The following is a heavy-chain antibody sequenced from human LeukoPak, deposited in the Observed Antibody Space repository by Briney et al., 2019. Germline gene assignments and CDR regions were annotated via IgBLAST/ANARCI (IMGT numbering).Heavy chain of an antibody. CDR3: ASDPIKAAGHNWFDP. V-gene: IGHV3-48*04. CDR2: ISSSSSNI. D-gene: IGHD6-13*01. CDR1: GFTFSSYS. J-gene: IGHJ5*02. Sequence: GGSLRLSCAASGFTFSSYSMNWVRQAPGEGLEWVSYISSSSSNIYYADSVKGRFTISRDNAKNSLYLQMNSLRAEDTAVYYCASDPIKAAGHNWFDPWGQGTLVTVSS.